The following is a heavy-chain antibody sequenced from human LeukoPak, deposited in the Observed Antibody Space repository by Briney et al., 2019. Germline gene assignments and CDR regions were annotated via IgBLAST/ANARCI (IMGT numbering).Heavy chain of an antibody. V-gene: IGHV3-30*18. CDR2: ISYHGGNK. CDR1: GFTFSSYG. CDR3: AKALLDHYDSSDTFDY. Sequence: GGSLRLSCAASGFTFSSYGMHWVRQAPGKGLEWGAVISYHGGNKYYAVSVKGRFTISRDNSKNALYLQMNSLRAEDTAVYYCAKALLDHYDSSDTFDYWGQGSLVTVSS. D-gene: IGHD3-22*01. J-gene: IGHJ4*02.